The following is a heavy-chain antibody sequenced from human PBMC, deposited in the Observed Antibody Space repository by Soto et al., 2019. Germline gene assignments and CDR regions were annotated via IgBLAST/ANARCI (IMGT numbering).Heavy chain of an antibody. J-gene: IGHJ6*02. Sequence: PGGSLRLSCAASGFTFSSFWMSWVRQAPGKGLEWVANIKQDGSEKYYVDSVKGRFTISRDNAKNSLDLQMNSLRAEDTAVYYCARDLAAAGQYYYYYYGMDVWGQGTTVTVSS. CDR3: ARDLAAAGQYYYYYYGMDV. CDR2: IKQDGSEK. D-gene: IGHD6-13*01. V-gene: IGHV3-7*03. CDR1: GFTFSSFW.